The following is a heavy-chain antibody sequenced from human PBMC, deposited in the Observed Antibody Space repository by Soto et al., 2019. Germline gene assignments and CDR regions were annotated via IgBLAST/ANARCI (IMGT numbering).Heavy chain of an antibody. V-gene: IGHV4-30-4*01. CDR1: GGSINSGDYY. J-gene: IGHJ4*02. CDR3: ARLYTGYEAFDY. D-gene: IGHD5-12*01. CDR2: IYYSGST. Sequence: SETLSLTCSVSGGSINSGDYYWSWIRQSPGKGLEWIGYIYYSGSTYYNPSLKSRSTISIDTSKNQFFLNVDSVTAADTAVYYCARLYTGYEAFDYWGQGTLVTVSS.